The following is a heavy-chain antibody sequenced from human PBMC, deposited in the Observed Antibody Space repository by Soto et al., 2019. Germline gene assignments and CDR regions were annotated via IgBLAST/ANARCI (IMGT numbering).Heavy chain of an antibody. CDR2: IWYDGTNK. CDR3: ARTDCDSSTCPSDLVGATTMDY. CDR1: GFRFSTYG. D-gene: IGHD1-26*01. V-gene: IGHV3-33*01. Sequence: GSLRLSCGASGFRFSTYGMHWVRQAPGKGLEWVAVIWYDGTNKKYADSVKGRFTISRDNSKSTLYLQMNTLRAEDTGVYYCARTDCDSSTCPSDLVGATTMDYWGQGTPVTAPQ. J-gene: IGHJ4*02.